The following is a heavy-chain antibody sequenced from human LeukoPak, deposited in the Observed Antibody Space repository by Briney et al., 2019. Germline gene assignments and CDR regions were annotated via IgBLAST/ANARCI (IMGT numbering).Heavy chain of an antibody. CDR2: IYYSGST. J-gene: IGHJ4*02. CDR1: GGSISSSSYY. D-gene: IGHD1-26*01. Sequence: SETLSLTCTVSGGSISSSSYYWGWIRQPPGKGLEWIGSIYYSGSTYYNPSLKSRVTISVDTSKNQFSLKLSSVTAADTAVYYCARWEFSGSLGYWGQGTLVTVSS. V-gene: IGHV4-39*07. CDR3: ARWEFSGSLGY.